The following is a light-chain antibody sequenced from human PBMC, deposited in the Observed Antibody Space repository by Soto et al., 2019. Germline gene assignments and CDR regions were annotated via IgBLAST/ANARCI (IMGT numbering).Light chain of an antibody. Sequence: QSALTQPASVAGSLGQSITLSCTGTSSDIAIYNYVSWYQHHPGRVPKLLISEVTNRPSGISTRFSGSKSGNTASLTISGLQPEDEADYYCSSYTTSTTQVFGGGTQLTVL. CDR3: SSYTTSTTQV. CDR2: EVT. J-gene: IGLJ3*02. V-gene: IGLV2-14*01. CDR1: SSDIAIYNY.